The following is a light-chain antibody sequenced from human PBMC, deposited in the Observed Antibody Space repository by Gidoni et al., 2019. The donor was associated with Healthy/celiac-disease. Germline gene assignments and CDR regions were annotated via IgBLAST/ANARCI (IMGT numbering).Light chain of an antibody. V-gene: IGKV1D-13*01. Sequence: AIQLTQSPSSLSASVGDRVTITCRASQGISSALAWYQQKPGKAPKLLVYDASSLESGVPSRFSGSGSETDFTLTISSLQPEDFATYYCQQFNNYPLFGGGTKVEIK. CDR2: DAS. J-gene: IGKJ4*01. CDR1: QGISSA. CDR3: QQFNNYPL.